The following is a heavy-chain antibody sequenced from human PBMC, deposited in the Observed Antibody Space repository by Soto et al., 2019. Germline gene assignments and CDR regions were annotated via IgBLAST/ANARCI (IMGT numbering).Heavy chain of an antibody. D-gene: IGHD2-21*01. V-gene: IGHV1-3*04. CDR3: AKGSRMWTPDY. Sequence: ASVKVSCKASGYTFTDYAMHWVRQAPGQRLEWLGWINTGSGNTSFSLKFQGRVTITRDTYATTAYMELTSLRSEDTAVYYCAKGSRMWTPDYWGQGTLVTVSS. CDR1: GYTFTDYA. CDR2: INTGSGNT. J-gene: IGHJ4*02.